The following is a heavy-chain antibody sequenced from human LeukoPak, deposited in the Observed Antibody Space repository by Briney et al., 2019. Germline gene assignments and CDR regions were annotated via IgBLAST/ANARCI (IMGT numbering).Heavy chain of an antibody. CDR2: ISSDGSDT. J-gene: IGHJ4*02. CDR3: AKGGTTVVDY. D-gene: IGHD4-23*01. Sequence: PGGSLRLSCAASGFSFSNYWMHWVRQAPGKGLVWVSRISSDGSDTIYADSVKGRFTISRDNAKNTLYLQMNSLRAEDTAVYYCAKGGTTVVDYWGQGTLVTVSS. V-gene: IGHV3-74*01. CDR1: GFSFSNYW.